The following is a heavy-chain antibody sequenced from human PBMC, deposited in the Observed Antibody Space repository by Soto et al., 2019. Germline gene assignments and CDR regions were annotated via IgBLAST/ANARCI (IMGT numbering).Heavy chain of an antibody. D-gene: IGHD3-22*01. Sequence: SETLSLTCTVSGGSISSSSYYWGWIRQPPGKGLEWIGSIYYSGSTYYNPSLKSRVNISVDTSKNQFSLKLSYVTAAETAEYICAGGDYDSSGYYYPAFDYWGQGTLVTVSS. CDR1: GGSISSSSYY. CDR2: IYYSGST. CDR3: AGGDYDSSGYYYPAFDY. J-gene: IGHJ4*02. V-gene: IGHV4-39*01.